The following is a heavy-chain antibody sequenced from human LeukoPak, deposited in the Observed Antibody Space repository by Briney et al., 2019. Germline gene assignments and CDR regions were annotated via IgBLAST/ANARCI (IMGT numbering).Heavy chain of an antibody. V-gene: IGHV3-23*01. D-gene: IGHD3-22*01. CDR2: ISGSGGST. J-gene: IGHJ4*02. CDR3: AKGASYYYDSSGYFDY. Sequence: GGSLRLSCAASGLTFRNYAMTWVRRSPGKGLEWVSAISGSGGSTYYADSVKGRFTISRDNSKNTLYLQMNSLRAEDTAVYYCAKGASYYYDSSGYFDYWGQGTLVTVSS. CDR1: GLTFRNYA.